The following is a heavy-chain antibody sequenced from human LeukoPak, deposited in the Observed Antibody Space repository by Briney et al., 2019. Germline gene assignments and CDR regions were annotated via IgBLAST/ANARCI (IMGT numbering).Heavy chain of an antibody. V-gene: IGHV1-46*01. D-gene: IGHD6-19*01. J-gene: IGHJ4*02. CDR3: ARSASGWHYFDY. Sequence: EASVKVSCKASGYTFTSYYMHWVRQAPGQGLEGMGIIHLSDGTTSYAQKFQGRVTMTRDTSTSTVYMELTSLRSEDTAVYYCARSASGWHYFDYWGQGTLVTVSS. CDR2: IHLSDGTT. CDR1: GYTFTSYY.